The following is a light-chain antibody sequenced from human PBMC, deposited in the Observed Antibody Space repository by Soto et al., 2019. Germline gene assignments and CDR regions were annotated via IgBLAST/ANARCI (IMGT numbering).Light chain of an antibody. CDR2: EVS. J-gene: IGLJ2*01. CDR1: GSDVGGYNY. Sequence: QSVLTRPASVSGSPGQSITISCTGTGSDVGGYNYVSWYQQHPGKAPKLMIYEVSNRPSGVSNRFSGSKSGNTASLTISGLQAEDEADYYCSSYTSSSTLVFGGGTQLTVL. V-gene: IGLV2-14*01. CDR3: SSYTSSSTLV.